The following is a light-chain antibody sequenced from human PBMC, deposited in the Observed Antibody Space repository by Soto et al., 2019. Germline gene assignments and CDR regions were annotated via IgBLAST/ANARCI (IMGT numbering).Light chain of an antibody. CDR3: SSYAGSNNVV. J-gene: IGLJ2*01. CDR2: EVS. V-gene: IGLV2-8*01. CDR1: SSDVGGYNY. Sequence: QSVLSQPPSASGSPEQSVTISCTGTSSDVGGYNYVSWYQQHPGKAPKLMIYEVSKRPSGVPDRFSGSKSGNTASLTVSGLQPEDDSNYYCSSYAGSNNVVFGGGTQLTVL.